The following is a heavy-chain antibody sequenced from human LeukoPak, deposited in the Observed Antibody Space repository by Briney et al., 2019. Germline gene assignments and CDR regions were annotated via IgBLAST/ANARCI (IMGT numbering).Heavy chain of an antibody. CDR2: IKSKTDGGIT. CDR3: TFRDSGSSYYMDV. D-gene: IGHD3-10*01. J-gene: IGHJ6*03. Sequence: PGGSLRLSCAASGFTFSNAWMSWVRQAPGKGLEWVGRIKSKTDGGITDYAAPVKGRFTISRDDLKNTLYLQMNSLKTEDTAVYYCTFRDSGSSYYMDVWGKGTTVTVSS. V-gene: IGHV3-15*01. CDR1: GFTFSNAW.